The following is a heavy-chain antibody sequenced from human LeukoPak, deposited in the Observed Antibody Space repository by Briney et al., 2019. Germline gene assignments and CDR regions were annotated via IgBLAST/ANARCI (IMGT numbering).Heavy chain of an antibody. Sequence: SVKVSCKASGGTFSSYAISWVRQAPGQGLEWMGGIIPIFGTANYAQKFQGRVTITADESTSTAYMELSSLRSEDTAVYYCARGLGPLGAFDIWRQGTILPVSS. CDR3: ARGLGPLGAFDI. CDR2: IIPIFGTA. D-gene: IGHD1-26*01. V-gene: IGHV1-69*13. CDR1: GGTFSSYA. J-gene: IGHJ3*02.